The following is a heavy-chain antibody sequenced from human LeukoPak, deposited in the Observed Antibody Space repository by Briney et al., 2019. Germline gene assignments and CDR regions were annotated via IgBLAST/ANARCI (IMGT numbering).Heavy chain of an antibody. CDR2: INPNSGGT. Sequence: GASVKVSCKASGYTFTDYYTHWVRQAPGQGLEWMGWINPNSGGTNYAQKFQGRVTMTRDTSISTAYMELSRLRFDDTAVYYCARSNAFDAWGQGTMVTVSS. J-gene: IGHJ3*01. V-gene: IGHV1-2*02. CDR1: GYTFTDYY. CDR3: ARSNAFDA.